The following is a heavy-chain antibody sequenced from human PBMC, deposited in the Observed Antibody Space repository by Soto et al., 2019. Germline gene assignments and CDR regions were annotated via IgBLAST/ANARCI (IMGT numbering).Heavy chain of an antibody. J-gene: IGHJ5*02. CDR2: IHWNDDK. CDR1: GFSLSTSGVG. V-gene: IGHV2-5*01. Sequence: SGPTLVNPIQTLTLTCTFSGFSLSTSGVGVGWIRQPPGKALEWLALIHWNDDKRYSPSLKSRLTITKDTSKNQVVLTMTNMDPVDTATYYCARLYDFWSGYYVSWFDPWGQGTLVTVSS. D-gene: IGHD3-3*01. CDR3: ARLYDFWSGYYVSWFDP.